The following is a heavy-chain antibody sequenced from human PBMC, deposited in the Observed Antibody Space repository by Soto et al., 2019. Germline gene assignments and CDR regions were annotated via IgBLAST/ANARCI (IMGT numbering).Heavy chain of an antibody. V-gene: IGHV3-33*01. D-gene: IGHD1-26*01. CDR1: GFTFSSYG. CDR3: ARDRELIVGATSAFDI. J-gene: IGHJ3*02. CDR2: IWYDGSNK. Sequence: GGSLRLSCAASGFTFSSYGMHWVRQAPGKGLEWVAVIWYDGSNKYYADSVKGRFTISRDNSKNTLYLQMNSLRAEDAAVYYCARDRELIVGATSAFDIWGQGTMVTVSS.